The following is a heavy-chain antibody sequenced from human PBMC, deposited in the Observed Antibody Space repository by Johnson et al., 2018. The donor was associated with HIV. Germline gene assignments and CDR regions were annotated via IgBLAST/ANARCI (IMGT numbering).Heavy chain of an antibody. CDR1: GFTFSNYW. CDR2: ITWNGGRT. CDR3: ARDRGLWERNGAGAFDI. D-gene: IGHD1-26*01. V-gene: IGHV3-74*01. J-gene: IGHJ3*02. Sequence: VQLVESGGGLVQPGGSLRLSCAASGFTFSNYWMHWVRQAPGKGLEWVSGITWNGGRTGYADSVKGRFTISRENVNSSLYLQMNSLRAEDTAVYYCARDRGLWERNGAGAFDIWGQGTMVTVSS.